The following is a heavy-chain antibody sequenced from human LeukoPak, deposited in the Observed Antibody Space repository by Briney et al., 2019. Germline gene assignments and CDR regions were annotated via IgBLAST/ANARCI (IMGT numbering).Heavy chain of an antibody. J-gene: IGHJ6*02. CDR3: AKGYSSSWANYYYYGMDV. V-gene: IGHV3-43*01. D-gene: IGHD6-13*01. CDR1: GFTFYDYT. CDR2: IRLGGGST. Sequence: GGSLRLSCSASGFTFYDYTMHRVRQAPGKGLEWVSLIRLGGGSTYYADSVKGRFTISRDNSKNSLYLQMNSLRTEDTALYYCAKGYSSSWANYYYYGMDVWGQGTTVTVSS.